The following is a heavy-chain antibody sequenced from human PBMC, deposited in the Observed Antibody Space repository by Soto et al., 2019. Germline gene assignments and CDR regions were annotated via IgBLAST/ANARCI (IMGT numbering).Heavy chain of an antibody. D-gene: IGHD6-13*01. J-gene: IGHJ6*02. CDR1: GFTFSSYA. CDR3: AREKGIAAATTHYYGMDV. Sequence: TGGSLSLSCAASGFTFSSYAMHWVRQAPGKGLEWVAVISYDGSNKYYADSVKGRFTISRDNSKNTLYLQMNSLRAEDTAVYYCAREKGIAAATTHYYGMDVWGQGTTVTVSS. V-gene: IGHV3-30-3*01. CDR2: ISYDGSNK.